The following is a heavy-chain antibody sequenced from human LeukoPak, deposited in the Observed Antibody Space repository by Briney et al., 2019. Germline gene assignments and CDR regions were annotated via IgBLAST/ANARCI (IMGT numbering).Heavy chain of an antibody. V-gene: IGHV3-7*01. CDR1: GFTFTTYW. Sequence: GGSLRLSCETSGFTFTTYWMSWVRQAPGKGLESVANIKQDGSEKYYVDSVKGRFTISRDNAKNSLYLQMNSLRAEDTAVYYCARDIYYDSSGYYGSVYWGQGTLVTVSS. CDR2: IKQDGSEK. D-gene: IGHD3-22*01. J-gene: IGHJ4*02. CDR3: ARDIYYDSSGYYGSVY.